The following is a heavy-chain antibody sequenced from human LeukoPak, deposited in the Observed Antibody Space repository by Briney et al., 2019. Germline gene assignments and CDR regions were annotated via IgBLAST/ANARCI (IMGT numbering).Heavy chain of an antibody. J-gene: IGHJ3*02. CDR3: VVSYLYAFDI. D-gene: IGHD5-18*01. V-gene: IGHV3-64D*09. Sequence: GGSLRLSCSASGFTFSSYAMHWVRQAPGKGLEYVSAISSNGGSTYYADSVKGRFTTSRDNYKNTLNLQMSSLRAEDTAVYYCVVSYLYAFDIWGQGTMVTVSS. CDR1: GFTFSSYA. CDR2: ISSNGGST.